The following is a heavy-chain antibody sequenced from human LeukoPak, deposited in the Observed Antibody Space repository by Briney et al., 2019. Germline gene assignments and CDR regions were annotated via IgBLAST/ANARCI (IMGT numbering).Heavy chain of an antibody. CDR2: IYYDGSNI. V-gene: IGHV3-33*01. CDR3: ARDWKTNSFDY. Sequence: GRSLTLSCAASEFTFTTYGMHWVRQAPGKGLEWVAFIYYDGSNIYYADYVKGRFTISRDISKNTLYLQMDSLRAEDTAIYYCARDWKTNSFDYWGQGTPVTVSS. J-gene: IGHJ4*02. D-gene: IGHD1-1*01. CDR1: EFTFTTYG.